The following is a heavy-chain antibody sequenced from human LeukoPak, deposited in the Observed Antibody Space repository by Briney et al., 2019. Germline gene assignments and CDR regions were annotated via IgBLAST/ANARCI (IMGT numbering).Heavy chain of an antibody. V-gene: IGHV4-39*07. D-gene: IGHD6-19*01. Sequence: SETLSLTCTVSGGSISSSSYYWGWIRQPPGKGLEWIGSIYYSGSTYYNPSLKSRVTISVDTSKNQFSLKLSSVTAADTAVYYCARAGGQWLAPSHFDYWGQGTLVTVSS. CDR2: IYYSGST. J-gene: IGHJ4*02. CDR3: ARAGGQWLAPSHFDY. CDR1: GGSISSSSYY.